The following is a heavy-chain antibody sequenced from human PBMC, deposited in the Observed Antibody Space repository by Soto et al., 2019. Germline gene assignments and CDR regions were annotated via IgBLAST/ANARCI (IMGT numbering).Heavy chain of an antibody. CDR1: GGSISSSSYY. Sequence: SETLSLTCTVSGGSISSSSYYWGWIRQPPGKGLEWIGSIYYSGSTYYNPSLKSRVTISVDTSKNQFSLKLSSVTAADTAVYYCARHGTITTVRGVIIRPPAVFDYWGQGTLVTVSS. CDR2: IYYSGST. J-gene: IGHJ4*02. V-gene: IGHV4-39*01. D-gene: IGHD3-10*01. CDR3: ARHGTITTVRGVIIRPPAVFDY.